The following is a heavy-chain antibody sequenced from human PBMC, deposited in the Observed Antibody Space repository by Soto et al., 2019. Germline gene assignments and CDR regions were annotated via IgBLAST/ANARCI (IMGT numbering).Heavy chain of an antibody. D-gene: IGHD3-10*01. CDR2: IRSKANSYAT. CDR3: TRPSVNFGGGGDYYYYDMDV. Sequence: GGSLRLSCAASGFTFSGSAMHWVRQASGKGLEWVGRIRSKANSYATAYAASVKGRFTISRDDSKNTAYLQMNSLKTEDTAVYYCTRPSVNFGGGGDYYYYDMDVWGQGTTVTVSS. CDR1: GFTFSGSA. J-gene: IGHJ6*02. V-gene: IGHV3-73*01.